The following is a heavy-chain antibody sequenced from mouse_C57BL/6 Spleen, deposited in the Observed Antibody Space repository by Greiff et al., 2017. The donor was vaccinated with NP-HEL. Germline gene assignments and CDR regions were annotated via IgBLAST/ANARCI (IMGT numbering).Heavy chain of an antibody. Sequence: EVKLQESGPGLVKPSQSLSLTCSVTGYSITSGYYWNWIRQFPGNKLEWMGYISYDGSNNYNPSLKNRISITRDTSKNQFFLKLNSVTTEDTATYYCARDESNYGSLFAYWGQGTLVTVSA. CDR2: ISYDGSN. CDR3: ARDESNYGSLFAY. D-gene: IGHD2-5*01. J-gene: IGHJ3*01. CDR1: GYSITSGYY. V-gene: IGHV3-6*01.